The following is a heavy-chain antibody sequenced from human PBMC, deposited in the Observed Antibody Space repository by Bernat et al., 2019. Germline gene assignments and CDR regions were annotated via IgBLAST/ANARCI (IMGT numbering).Heavy chain of an antibody. CDR3: AKDFPMKLQLGYYYYYGMDV. V-gene: IGHV3-30*02. D-gene: IGHD5-24*01. Sequence: QVQLVESGGGVVQPGGSLRLSCAASGFTFSSYGMHWVRQAPGKGLEWVAFIRYDGSNKYYADSVKGRFTISRDNSKNTLYLQMNSLRAEDTAVYYCAKDFPMKLQLGYYYYYGMDVWGQGTTVTVFS. J-gene: IGHJ6*02. CDR1: GFTFSSYG. CDR2: IRYDGSNK.